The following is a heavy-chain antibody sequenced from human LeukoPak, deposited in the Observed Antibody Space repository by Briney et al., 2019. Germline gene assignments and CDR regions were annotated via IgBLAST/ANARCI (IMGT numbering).Heavy chain of an antibody. CDR2: INHSGST. CDR3: AKPVRGSIRPYYFDY. J-gene: IGHJ4*02. V-gene: IGHV4-34*01. Sequence: SETLSLTCAVYGGSFSGYYWSWIRQPPGKGLEWIGEINHSGSTNYNPSLKSRVTISLDTSKNQFSLKLSSLTAADTAVYYCAKPVRGSIRPYYFDYWGQGTLVTVSS. D-gene: IGHD1-26*01. CDR1: GGSFSGYY.